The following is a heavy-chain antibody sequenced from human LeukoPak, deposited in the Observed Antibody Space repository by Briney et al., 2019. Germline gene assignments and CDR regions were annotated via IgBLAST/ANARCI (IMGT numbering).Heavy chain of an antibody. D-gene: IGHD6-6*01. V-gene: IGHV4-59*01. CDR1: GGSISSYY. CDR2: IYYSGGT. Sequence: PSETLSLTCTVSGGSISSYYWSWIRQPPGKGLEWIGYIYYSGGTNYNPSLKSRVTISVDTSKNQFSLKLSSVTAADTAVYYCARGPLYSSSSIGVGYFDLWGRGTLVTVSS. J-gene: IGHJ2*01. CDR3: ARGPLYSSSSIGVGYFDL.